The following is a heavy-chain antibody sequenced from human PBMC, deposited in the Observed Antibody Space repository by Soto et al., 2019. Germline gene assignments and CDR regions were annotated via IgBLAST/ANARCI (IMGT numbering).Heavy chain of an antibody. J-gene: IGHJ6*02. V-gene: IGHV1-69*01. CDR1: GGTFSSYA. CDR3: AREQAWFGELYRSYYYYYGMDV. CDR2: IIPIFGTA. Sequence: VQLVQSGAEVKKPGSSVKVSCKASGGTFSSYAISWVRQAPGQGLEWMGGIIPIFGTANYAQKFQGRVTITADESTSTAYMELSSLRSEDTAVYYCAREQAWFGELYRSYYYYYGMDVWGQGTTVTVSS. D-gene: IGHD3-10*01.